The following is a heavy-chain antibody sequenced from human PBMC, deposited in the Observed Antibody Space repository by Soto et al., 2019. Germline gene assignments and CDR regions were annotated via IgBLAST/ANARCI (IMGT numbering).Heavy chain of an antibody. J-gene: IGHJ6*02. V-gene: IGHV1-69*13. D-gene: IGHD6-6*01. CDR1: GGTFSSYA. CDR2: IIPIFGTA. CDR3: ARYRIAARYVGYYYYGMDV. Sequence: SVKVSCKASGGTFSSYAISWVRQAPGQGLEWMGGIIPIFGTANYAQKFQGRVTITADESTSTAYMELSSLRSEDTAVYYCARYRIAARYVGYYYYGMDVWGQGTTVTVSS.